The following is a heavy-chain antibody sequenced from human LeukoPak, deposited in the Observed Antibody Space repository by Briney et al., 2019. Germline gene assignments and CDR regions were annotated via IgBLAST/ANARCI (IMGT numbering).Heavy chain of an antibody. D-gene: IGHD4-17*01. CDR1: GFRFSSYA. J-gene: IGHJ4*02. Sequence: GGSLRLSCAASGFRFSSYAMHWVRQAPGKGLEYVSAISIDGGDTFYASSVKGRFTISRDNAKSSLFLQMSSLRVDDTAVYYCARDQGGALDYWGQGSLVTVSS. CDR2: ISIDGGDT. CDR3: ARDQGGALDY. V-gene: IGHV3-64*01.